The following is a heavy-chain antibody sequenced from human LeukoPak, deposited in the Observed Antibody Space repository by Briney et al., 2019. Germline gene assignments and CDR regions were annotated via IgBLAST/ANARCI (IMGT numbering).Heavy chain of an antibody. Sequence: GGSLRLSCAASGFTFSSYSMNWVRQAPGKGLEWVSSISSSSSYIYYVDSVKGRFTISRDNAKNSLYLQMNSLRAEDTAVYYCARDPGYYDSSPYYWGQGNLVTVSS. V-gene: IGHV3-21*01. D-gene: IGHD3-22*01. J-gene: IGHJ4*02. CDR2: ISSSSSYI. CDR3: ARDPGYYDSSPYY. CDR1: GFTFSSYS.